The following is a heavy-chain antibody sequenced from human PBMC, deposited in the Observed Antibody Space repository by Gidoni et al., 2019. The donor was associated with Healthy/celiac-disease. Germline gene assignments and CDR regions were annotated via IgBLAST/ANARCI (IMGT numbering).Heavy chain of an antibody. CDR3: ARDDRDYGDFDY. D-gene: IGHD4-17*01. J-gene: IGHJ4*02. Sequence: QVKLVQSGAEVKKPGASVKVSCKASGYTFTSYAMHCVRQAIGQRLECMGWTNAGNGNTKKSQMFQGRVNITRDTSARTAYMEVSSMRVEDTAVYYCARDDRDYGDFDYWGQGTLVTVSS. CDR2: TNAGNGNT. CDR1: GYTFTSYA. V-gene: IGHV1-3*01.